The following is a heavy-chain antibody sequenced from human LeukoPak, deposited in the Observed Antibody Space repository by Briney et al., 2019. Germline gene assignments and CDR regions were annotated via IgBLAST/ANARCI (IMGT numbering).Heavy chain of an antibody. CDR1: GFTFNTYT. V-gene: IGHV3-23*01. Sequence: GGSLRLSCAASGFTFNTYTMSWVRQAPGQGLEWVSGISSSGDITYYGDAVKGRFTISRDNSKNTLYLQMNSLRAEDTAVYYCAKDGDYYYMDVWGKGTTVTVSS. J-gene: IGHJ6*03. CDR2: ISSSGDIT. CDR3: AKDGDYYYMDV.